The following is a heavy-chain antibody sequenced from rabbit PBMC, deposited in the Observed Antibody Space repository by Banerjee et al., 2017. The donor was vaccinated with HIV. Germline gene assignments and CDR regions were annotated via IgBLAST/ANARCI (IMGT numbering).Heavy chain of an antibody. V-gene: IGHV1S40*01. J-gene: IGHJ4*01. Sequence: QSLEESGGDLVKPGASLTLTCTASGFSFSSSYYMCWVRQAPGKGLEWIACIDAGSSGSTWYASWAKGRFTTSKTSSTTVTLQTTSLTAADTATYFCTRAVYGYGGLFKLWGQGTLVTVS. D-gene: IGHD6-1*01. CDR1: GFSFSSSYY. CDR3: TRAVYGYGGLFKL. CDR2: IDAGSSGST.